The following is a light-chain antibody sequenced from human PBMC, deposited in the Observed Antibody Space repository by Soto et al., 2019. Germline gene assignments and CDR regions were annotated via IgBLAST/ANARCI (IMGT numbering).Light chain of an antibody. V-gene: IGKV1-39*01. CDR2: AAS. CDR3: QQSFSTPRGYT. Sequence: DIQMTQSPYSLSASVGDRVTITCRASKSISSYLNWYQQKPGKAPKLLIYAASSLQSGVPSRFSGSGSGTDFTLTISSLQPEDFATYYCQQSFSTPRGYTFGQGTKLEIK. CDR1: KSISSY. J-gene: IGKJ2*01.